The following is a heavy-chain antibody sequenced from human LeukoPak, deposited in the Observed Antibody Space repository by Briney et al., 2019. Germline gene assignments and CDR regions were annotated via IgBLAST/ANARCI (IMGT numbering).Heavy chain of an antibody. V-gene: IGHV3-9*03. J-gene: IGHJ3*02. CDR1: GFTFDDYA. CDR3: AEVVTAQQDYDAFDI. CDR2: ISWNSGSI. D-gene: IGHD2-21*02. Sequence: GGSLRLSCAASGFTFDDYAMHWVRQAPGKGLEWVSGISWNSGSIGYADSVKGRFTISRDNAKNSLYLQMNSLRAEDMALYYCAEVVTAQQDYDAFDIWGQGTMVTVSS.